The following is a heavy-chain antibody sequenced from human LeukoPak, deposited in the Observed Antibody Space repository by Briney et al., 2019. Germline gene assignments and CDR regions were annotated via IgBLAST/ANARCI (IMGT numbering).Heavy chain of an antibody. CDR3: ARLVRMGDTAMVGYYYYYGMDV. D-gene: IGHD5-18*01. J-gene: IGHJ6*02. Sequence: GGSLRLPCAASGFTFSSYSMNWVRQAPGKGLEWVSSISSSSSYIYYADSVKGRFTISRDNAKNSLYLQMNSLRAEDTAVYYCARLVRMGDTAMVGYYYYYGMDVWGQGTTVTVSS. CDR1: GFTFSSYS. V-gene: IGHV3-21*01. CDR2: ISSSSSYI.